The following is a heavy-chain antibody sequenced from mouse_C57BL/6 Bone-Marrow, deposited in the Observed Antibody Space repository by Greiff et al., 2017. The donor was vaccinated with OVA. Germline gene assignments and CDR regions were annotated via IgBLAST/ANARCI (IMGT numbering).Heavy chain of an antibody. CDR1: GFTFSDAW. V-gene: IGHV6-6*01. CDR2: IRNKANNHAT. J-gene: IGHJ3*01. Sequence: DVMLVESGGGLVQPGGSMKLSCAASGFTFSDAWMDWVRQSPEKGLEWVAEIRNKANNHATYYAESVKGRFTISRDDSKSSVYLQMNSLRAEDTGIYYCTRTYGSRTPFAYWGQGTLVTVSA. D-gene: IGHD1-1*01. CDR3: TRTYGSRTPFAY.